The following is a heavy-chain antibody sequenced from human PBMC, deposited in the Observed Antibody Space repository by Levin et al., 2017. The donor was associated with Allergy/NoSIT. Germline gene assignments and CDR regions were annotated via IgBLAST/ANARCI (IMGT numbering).Heavy chain of an antibody. J-gene: IGHJ4*02. Sequence: GESLKISCAASAFSFSSYAMSWVRQAPGKGLEWVSAISGSGGRTYYADSVKGRFTISRDNSKNTLFLQMNSLRAEDTAIYYCAKEGSGGSYGIYWGQGTLFTVSS. CDR1: AFSFSSYA. CDR3: AKEGSGGSYGIY. CDR2: ISGSGGRT. D-gene: IGHD1-26*01. V-gene: IGHV3-23*01.